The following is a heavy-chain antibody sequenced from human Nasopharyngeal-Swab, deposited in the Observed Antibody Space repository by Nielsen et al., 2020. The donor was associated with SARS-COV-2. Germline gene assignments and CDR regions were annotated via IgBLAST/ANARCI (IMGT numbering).Heavy chain of an antibody. J-gene: IGHJ4*02. Sequence: GGSLRLSCAASGFTFSSHAMSWVRQAPGKGLEWVSAISGSGGSTYYADSVKGRFTISRDNSKNTLYLQMNSLRAEDTAVYYCAKVSPVELRRITMVRGVHYFDYWGQGTLVTVSS. D-gene: IGHD3-10*01. CDR2: ISGSGGST. V-gene: IGHV3-23*01. CDR3: AKVSPVELRRITMVRGVHYFDY. CDR1: GFTFSSHA.